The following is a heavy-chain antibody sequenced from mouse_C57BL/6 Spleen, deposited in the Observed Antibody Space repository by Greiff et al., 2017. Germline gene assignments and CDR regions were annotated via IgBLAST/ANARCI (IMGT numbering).Heavy chain of an antibody. CDR3: ARDSSGSYYFDY. Sequence: VQLQQSGPELVKPGASVKISCKASGYAFSSSWMNWVKQRPGKGLEWIGRIYPGDGDTNYNGKFKGKATLTADKSSSTAYMQLSSLTSEDSAVYFCARDSSGSYYFDYWGQGTTLTVSS. CDR2: IYPGDGDT. CDR1: GYAFSSSW. J-gene: IGHJ2*01. V-gene: IGHV1-82*01. D-gene: IGHD3-2*02.